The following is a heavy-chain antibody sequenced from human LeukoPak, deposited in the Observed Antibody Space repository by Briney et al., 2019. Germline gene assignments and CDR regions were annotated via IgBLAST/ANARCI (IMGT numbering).Heavy chain of an antibody. V-gene: IGHV3-23*01. Sequence: GGSLRLSCAASGFTFSNYAMSWVRQAPGKGLEWVSTLSGTGGSTYYADSVKGRFTISRDNSKNTLYLQMNSLRAEDTAVYYCARDMVRGVIIDLPDYWGQGTLVTVSS. D-gene: IGHD3-10*01. J-gene: IGHJ4*02. CDR2: LSGTGGST. CDR1: GFTFSNYA. CDR3: ARDMVRGVIIDLPDY.